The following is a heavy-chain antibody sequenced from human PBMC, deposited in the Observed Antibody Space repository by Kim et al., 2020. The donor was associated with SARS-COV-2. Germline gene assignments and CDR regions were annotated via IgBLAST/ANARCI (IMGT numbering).Heavy chain of an antibody. V-gene: IGHV3-21*01. D-gene: IGHD2-2*01. CDR3: ARNLVPATKTYGMDV. CDR1: GFTFSTYS. J-gene: IGHJ6*02. CDR2: ISSSSDYI. Sequence: GGSLRLSCAGSGFTFSTYSMNWVRQAPGKGLEWVSSISSSSDYIYYAESVKGRFTISRDNDKDSLFLQMDSLRAEDTAVYYCARNLVPATKTYGMDVWGQGTTVAVSS.